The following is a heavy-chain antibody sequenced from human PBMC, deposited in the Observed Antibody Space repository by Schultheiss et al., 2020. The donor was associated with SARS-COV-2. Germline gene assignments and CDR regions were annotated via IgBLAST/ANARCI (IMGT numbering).Heavy chain of an antibody. Sequence: GGSLRLSCAASGFTFDDYAMHWVRQAPGKGLEWVAVISYDGSNKYYADSVKGRFTISRDNSKNTLYLQMNSLRAEDTAVYYCARWEWLRNFDYWGQGTLVTVSS. J-gene: IGHJ4*02. D-gene: IGHD5-12*01. CDR1: GFTFDDYA. CDR3: ARWEWLRNFDY. V-gene: IGHV3-30*03. CDR2: ISYDGSNK.